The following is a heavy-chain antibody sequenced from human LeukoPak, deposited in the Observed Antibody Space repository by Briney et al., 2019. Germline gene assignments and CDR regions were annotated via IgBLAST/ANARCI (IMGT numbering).Heavy chain of an antibody. V-gene: IGHV4-59*08. CDR1: GVSITNDY. CDR3: ARQNTFTI. CDR2: IHYTGST. Sequence: SETLSLTCTVSGVSITNDYWNWARQPPGKGLEWIGYIHYTGSTSYNPSLKSRVTISVDTSKSHFSLKLSSVTAADTAVYYCARQNTFTIWGHGTVVTVSS. D-gene: IGHD2/OR15-2a*01. J-gene: IGHJ3*02.